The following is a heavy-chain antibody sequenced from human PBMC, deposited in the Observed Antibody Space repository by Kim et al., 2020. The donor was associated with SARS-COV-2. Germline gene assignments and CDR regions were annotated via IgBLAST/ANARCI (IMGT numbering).Heavy chain of an antibody. CDR1: GYTFTSYA. V-gene: IGHV1-3*01. CDR2: INAGNGNT. J-gene: IGHJ5*02. D-gene: IGHD6-13*01. CDR3: ARVVAAAGYNWFDP. Sequence: ASVKVSCKASGYTFTSYAMHWVRQAPGQRLEWMGWINAGNGNTKYSQKFQGRVTITRDTSASTAYMELSSLRSEDTAVYYCARVVAAAGYNWFDPWGQGTLVTVSS.